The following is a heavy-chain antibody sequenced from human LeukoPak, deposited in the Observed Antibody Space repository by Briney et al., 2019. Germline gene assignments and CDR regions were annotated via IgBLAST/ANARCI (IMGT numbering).Heavy chain of an antibody. J-gene: IGHJ6*03. Sequence: ASVKVSCKASGYTFTGYYMHLVRQAPGQGLEWMGWINPNSGGTNYAQKFQGRVTMTRDTSISTAYMELSRLRSDDTAVYYCARVTMGPDYYYYYMDVWGKGTTVTVSS. CDR2: INPNSGGT. D-gene: IGHD3-10*01. CDR1: GYTFTGYY. V-gene: IGHV1-2*02. CDR3: ARVTMGPDYYYYYMDV.